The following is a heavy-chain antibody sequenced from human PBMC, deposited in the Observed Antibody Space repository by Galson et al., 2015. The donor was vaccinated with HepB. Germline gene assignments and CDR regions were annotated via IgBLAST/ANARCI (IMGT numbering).Heavy chain of an antibody. CDR3: AKSLRQWLVPRYFDY. CDR2: ISGSGGNT. J-gene: IGHJ4*02. Sequence: SLRLSCAGSGFIFSNYAMSWVRQAPGKGLEWVSAISGSGGNTYYADSVKGRFTISRDNSKNTLYLQMNSLRAEDTAAYYCAKSLRQWLVPRYFDYWGQGTLVTVSS. CDR1: GFIFSNYA. V-gene: IGHV3-23*01. D-gene: IGHD6-19*01.